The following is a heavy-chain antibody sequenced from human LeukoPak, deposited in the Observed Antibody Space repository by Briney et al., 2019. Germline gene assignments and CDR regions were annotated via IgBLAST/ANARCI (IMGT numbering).Heavy chain of an antibody. D-gene: IGHD3-22*01. V-gene: IGHV4-39*01. J-gene: IGHJ4*02. Sequence: SETLSLTCTVSGGSISSSSYYWGWIRQPPGKGLEWIGSIYYSGSTYYNPSLKSRVTISVDTSKNQFSLKLSSVTAADTAVYYCARLFTDSSGYFFGYWDQGTLVTVSS. CDR2: IYYSGST. CDR3: ARLFTDSSGYFFGY. CDR1: GGSISSSSYY.